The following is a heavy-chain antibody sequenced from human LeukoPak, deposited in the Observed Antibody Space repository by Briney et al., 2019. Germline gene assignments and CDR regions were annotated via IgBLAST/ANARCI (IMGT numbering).Heavy chain of an antibody. Sequence: GGSLRLSCAASGFTFSIYAMHWVRQAPGEGLEYVSAISSNGGSSYYANSVKGRFTISRDNSKNTLYLQMGSLRAEDMAFYYCARGYGDYADYFDYWGQGTLVTVS. CDR1: GFTFSIYA. D-gene: IGHD4-17*01. CDR2: ISSNGGSS. CDR3: ARGYGDYADYFDY. V-gene: IGHV3-64*01. J-gene: IGHJ4*02.